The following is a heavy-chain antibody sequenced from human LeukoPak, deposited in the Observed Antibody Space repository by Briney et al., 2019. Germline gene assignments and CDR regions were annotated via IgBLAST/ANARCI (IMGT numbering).Heavy chain of an antibody. CDR2: IDPSDSYT. CDR1: GYSFTSYW. CDR3: ARLGWKGRWLPKGI. D-gene: IGHD5-24*01. J-gene: IGHJ4*02. V-gene: IGHV5-10-1*01. Sequence: GESLKISCKGSGYSFTSYWISWVRQMPGKGLEWMGRIDPSDSYTNSSPSFQGHVTISADKSTSTASLQWSSLKATDTAMYYCARLGWKGRWLPKGIWGQGTLVTVSS.